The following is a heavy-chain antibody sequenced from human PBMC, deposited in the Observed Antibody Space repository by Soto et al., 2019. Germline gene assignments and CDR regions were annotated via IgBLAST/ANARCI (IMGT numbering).Heavy chain of an antibody. D-gene: IGHD2-2*01. Sequence: PSETLSLTCTVSGGSISSYYWSWIRHPPGKGLEWIGYIYNIGSTDYNPSLKSRVTISVDTSKNQFSLKLSSVTAADTAIYYCARVRGNQLLGWFDPWGQGTLVTVSS. J-gene: IGHJ5*02. V-gene: IGHV4-59*08. CDR3: ARVRGNQLLGWFDP. CDR1: GGSISSYY. CDR2: IYNIGST.